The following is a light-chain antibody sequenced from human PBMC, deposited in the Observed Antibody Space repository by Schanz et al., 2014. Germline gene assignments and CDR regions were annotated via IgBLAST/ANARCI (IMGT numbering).Light chain of an antibody. V-gene: IGKV1-33*01. CDR2: VAS. CDR1: QDIRNY. J-gene: IGKJ4*01. CDR3: QQFDKWVT. Sequence: DIQMTQSPSSLSASVGDRVTITCQASQDIRNYLNWFQQKPGKAPKLLIYVASNLETGVPSRFSGSGSGTDFTFTINSLQPEDVATYFCQQFDKWVTFGGGTKVEIK.